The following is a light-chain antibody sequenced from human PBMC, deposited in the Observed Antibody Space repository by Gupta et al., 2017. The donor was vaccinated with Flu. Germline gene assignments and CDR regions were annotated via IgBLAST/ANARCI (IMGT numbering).Light chain of an antibody. V-gene: IGKV1-39*01. CDR3: QQSYSILYT. CDR2: AAS. Sequence: DIQMTQSPSSLSASVGDRVTITCRASQSISSYLNWYQQKPGKAPKLLIHAASSSKSGVPSRFSGSGSGTDFTLTISSLQPEDFATYYCQQSYSILYTFGQGTKLEIK. CDR1: QSISSY. J-gene: IGKJ2*01.